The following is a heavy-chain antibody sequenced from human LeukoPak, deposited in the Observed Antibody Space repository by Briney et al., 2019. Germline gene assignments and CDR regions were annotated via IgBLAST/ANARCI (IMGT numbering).Heavy chain of an antibody. CDR3: AADPSSVPMVGYYYMDV. CDR1: GFTFTSSA. D-gene: IGHD4/OR15-4a*01. V-gene: IGHV1-58*02. CDR2: IVVGSGNT. J-gene: IGHJ6*03. Sequence: SVKVSCKASGFTFTSSAMQWARQARGQRLEWIGWIVVGSGNTNYAQKFQERVTITRDMSTSTAYMELSSLRSEDTAVYYCAADPSSVPMVGYYYMDVWGKGTTVTVSS.